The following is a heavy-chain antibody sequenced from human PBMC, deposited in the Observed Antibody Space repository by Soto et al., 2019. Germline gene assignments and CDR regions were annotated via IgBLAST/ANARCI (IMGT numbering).Heavy chain of an antibody. CDR2: ISGSGGST. V-gene: IGHV3-23*01. Sequence: GGSLRLSCAASGFTFSSYAMSWVRQAPGKGLEWVSAISGSGGSTYYADSVKGRFTISRDNSKNTLYLQMNSLRAEDTAVYYCSNDPLEEGEYFWGQGSLVPGSS. CDR3: SNDPLEEGEYF. D-gene: IGHD3-9*01. CDR1: GFTFSSYA. J-gene: IGHJ4*02.